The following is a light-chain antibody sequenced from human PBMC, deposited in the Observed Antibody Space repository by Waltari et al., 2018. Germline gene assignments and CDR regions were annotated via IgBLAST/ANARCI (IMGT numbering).Light chain of an antibody. CDR2: GSS. CDR1: QSVKGT. J-gene: IGKJ1*01. V-gene: IGKV3-20*01. Sequence: SCRASQSVKGTLAWYRQKPGQPPRLLIYGSSTRATGIPDRFSGSGFGTDFTLTISRLEPEDFAVYYCQHYVSLPVTFGQGTKVEIK. CDR3: QHYVSLPVT.